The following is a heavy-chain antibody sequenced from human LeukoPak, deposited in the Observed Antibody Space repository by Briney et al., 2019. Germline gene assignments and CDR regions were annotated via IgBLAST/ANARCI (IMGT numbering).Heavy chain of an antibody. CDR3: TYFGY. J-gene: IGHJ4*02. Sequence: GRSLRLSCAASGCTFIKYGMDWVHQAPGKGLEWVALTLWDGNNKYYADSVRGRFTISRDNSKNTLYLQMNSLRAEDTAVYYCTYFGYWGQGTLVTVSS. CDR2: TLWDGNNK. V-gene: IGHV3-33*07. CDR1: GCTFIKYG.